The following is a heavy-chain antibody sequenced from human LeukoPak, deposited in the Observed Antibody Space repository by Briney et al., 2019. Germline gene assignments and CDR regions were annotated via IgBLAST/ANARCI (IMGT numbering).Heavy chain of an antibody. D-gene: IGHD3-16*01. CDR3: ASEGGGY. CDR2: INTNTENP. J-gene: IGHJ4*02. Sequence: ASVKVSCKASGYTFTSYAMNWVRQDPGQGLEGMGWINTNTENPTYSQGFTGGFVFSLDTSVSTAYLQISSRKAEATAVFYYASEGGGYWGQGTLVTVSS. CDR1: GYTFTSYA. V-gene: IGHV7-4-1*02.